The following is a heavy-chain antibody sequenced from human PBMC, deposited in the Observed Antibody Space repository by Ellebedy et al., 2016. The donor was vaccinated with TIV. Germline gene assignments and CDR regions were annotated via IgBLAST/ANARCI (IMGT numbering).Heavy chain of an antibody. CDR3: ARDSAHIVVVTAYYYYGMDV. CDR1: GFTFSSYA. CDR2: ISYDGSNK. Sequence: GGSLRLXXAASGFTFSSYAMHWVRQAPGKGLEWVAVISYDGSNKYYADSVKGRFTISRDNAKNSLYLQMNSLRAEDTAVYYCARDSAHIVVVTAYYYYGMDVWGQGTTVTVSS. D-gene: IGHD2-21*02. J-gene: IGHJ6*02. V-gene: IGHV3-30*04.